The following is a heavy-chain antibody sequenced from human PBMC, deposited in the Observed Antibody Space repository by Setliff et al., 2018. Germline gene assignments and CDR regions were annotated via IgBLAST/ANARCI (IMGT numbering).Heavy chain of an antibody. Sequence: SETLSLTCTVSGASIYTFYWSWIRQPPGRRLEWIGYVYYSGDTNYNPSLKSRVSISIDTSKNQVSLNLTSVTAADTAVYYCARTHCTTTSCFYFHYWGQGTVVTVSS. CDR2: VYYSGDT. J-gene: IGHJ4*02. V-gene: IGHV4-59*08. CDR1: GASIYTFY. CDR3: ARTHCTTTSCFYFHY. D-gene: IGHD2-2*01.